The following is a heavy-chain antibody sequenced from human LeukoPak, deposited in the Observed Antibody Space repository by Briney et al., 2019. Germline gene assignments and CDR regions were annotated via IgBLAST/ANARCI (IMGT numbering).Heavy chain of an antibody. J-gene: IGHJ4*02. CDR3: TTHIVVVTALYYFDY. V-gene: IGHV3-15*01. CDR2: IKSKIDGGTT. Sequence: PGGSLRLSCAASGFTFNTYSMNWVRQAPGEGLEWVGRIKSKIDGGTTDYAAPVKGRFTISRDDSKNTLYLQMNSLKTEDTAVYYCTTHIVVVTALYYFDYWGQGTLVTVSS. CDR1: GFTFNTYS. D-gene: IGHD2-21*02.